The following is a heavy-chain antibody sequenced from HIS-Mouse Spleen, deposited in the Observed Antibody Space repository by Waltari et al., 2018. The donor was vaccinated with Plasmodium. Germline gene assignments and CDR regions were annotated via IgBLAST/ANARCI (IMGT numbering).Heavy chain of an antibody. CDR2: ISWNSGSI. CDR3: AKGVYSSSSEAFDI. D-gene: IGHD6-6*01. Sequence: EVQLVESGGGLVQPGRSLRLSCAASGFTFDVYAMHWVRQAPGKGLEWVSGISWNSGSIGYADSVKGRFTISRDNAKNSLYLQMNSLRAEDTALYYCAKGVYSSSSEAFDIWGQGTMVTVSS. CDR1: GFTFDVYA. V-gene: IGHV3-9*01. J-gene: IGHJ3*02.